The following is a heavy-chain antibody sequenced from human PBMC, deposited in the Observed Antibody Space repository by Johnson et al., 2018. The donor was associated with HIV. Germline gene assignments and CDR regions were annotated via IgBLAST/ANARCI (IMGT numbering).Heavy chain of an antibody. CDR1: GFNVSSNY. Sequence: VQLLESGGGLVQPGVSLRLSCPASGFNVSSNYMTWVRQAPGTGLEWVSILYSGCSTYYTSSVKCRFTLSRDNSKNTLFLQLNSLRAEDTAVYYCGRAKGNSYYGSGHDAFDIWGRGTIVTVSS. CDR3: GRAKGNSYYGSGHDAFDI. CDR2: LYSGCST. D-gene: IGHD3-10*01. J-gene: IGHJ3*02. V-gene: IGHV3-66*02.